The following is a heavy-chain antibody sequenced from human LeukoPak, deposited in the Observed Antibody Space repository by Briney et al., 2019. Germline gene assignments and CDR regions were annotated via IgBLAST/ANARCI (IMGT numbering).Heavy chain of an antibody. J-gene: IGHJ4*02. CDR3: ARSSLYSSSWYFDY. V-gene: IGHV4-30-4*08. D-gene: IGHD6-13*01. CDR1: GGSISSGDYY. Sequence: PSETLSLTCTVSGGSISSGDYYWSWIRQPPGKGLEWIGYIYYSGSTYYNPSLKSRVTISVDTSKNQFSLKLSSVTAADTAVYYCARSSLYSSSWYFDYWGQGTLVTVSS. CDR2: IYYSGST.